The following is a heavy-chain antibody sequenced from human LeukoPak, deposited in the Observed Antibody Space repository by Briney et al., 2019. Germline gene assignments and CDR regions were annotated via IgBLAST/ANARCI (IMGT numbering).Heavy chain of an antibody. CDR2: IKEDGSEK. CDR3: ARGVDV. Sequence: GGSLRRSCAASGFTFNSYWMNWVRQAPGKGLEWVANIKEDGSEKYYVDSVKGRFTISRDNAKNSLYLQMNSLRAEDTAVYYCARGVDVWGQGTTVTVS. J-gene: IGHJ6*02. CDR1: GFTFNSYW. V-gene: IGHV3-7*04.